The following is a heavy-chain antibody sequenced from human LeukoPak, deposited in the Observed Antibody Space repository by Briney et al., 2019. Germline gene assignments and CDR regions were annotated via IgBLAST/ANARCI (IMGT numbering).Heavy chain of an antibody. CDR2: ISYDGSKK. CDR3: ADGGISGWSLDY. V-gene: IGHV3-30*03. Sequence: GSLRLSCAASGFTFSSYGMYWVRQAPGKGLEWVAVISYDGSKKYYADSVKGRFTISRDNSKNTLYLQMNSLRAEDTAVYYCADGGISGWSLDYWGQGTLVTVSS. J-gene: IGHJ4*02. CDR1: GFTFSSYG. D-gene: IGHD6-19*01.